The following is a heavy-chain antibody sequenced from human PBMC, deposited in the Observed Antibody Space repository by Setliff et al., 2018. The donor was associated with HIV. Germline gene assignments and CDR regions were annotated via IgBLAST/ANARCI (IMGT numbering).Heavy chain of an antibody. CDR1: GYSISSGYY. CDR3: ARDMTTVTYYYYYYMDV. J-gene: IGHJ6*03. CDR2: IYYSGST. D-gene: IGHD4-17*01. Sequence: PSETLSLTCAVSGYSISSGYYWSWIRQPPEKRLEWIGYIYYSGSTNYNPSLKSRVTISVDTSKDQFSLKLSSVTAADTAMYYCARDMTTVTYYYYYYMDVWGKGTTVTVSS. V-gene: IGHV4-61*01.